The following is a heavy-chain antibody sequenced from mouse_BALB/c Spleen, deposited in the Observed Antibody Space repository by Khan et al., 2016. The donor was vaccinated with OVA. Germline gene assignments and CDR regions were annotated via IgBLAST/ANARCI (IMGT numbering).Heavy chain of an antibody. J-gene: IGHJ2*01. CDR2: INPSNGGT. CDR3: TRGGYGSYGY. Sequence: QVQLQQSGAELVKPGASVKLSCKASGYTFTSYYLYWVKQRPGQGLEWIGEINPSNGGTNFNEKFKNKATLTVDKSSSTTYMQLNSLTSEDSAVEYCTRGGYGSYGYWGQGTTLTVSS. V-gene: IGHV1S81*02. CDR1: GYTFTSYY. D-gene: IGHD2-10*02.